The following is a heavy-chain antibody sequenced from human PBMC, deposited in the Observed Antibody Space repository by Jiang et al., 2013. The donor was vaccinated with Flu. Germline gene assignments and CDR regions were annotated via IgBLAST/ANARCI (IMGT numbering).Heavy chain of an antibody. CDR3: ARASAGFEFRLDY. V-gene: IGHV1-69*13. D-gene: IGHD3-10*01. CDR1: GYTFTSYE. Sequence: SGAEVKKPGASVKVSCKTSGYTFTSYEISWVRQAPGQGLEWMGGIIPIFGTANYAQKFQGRVTITADESTSTAYMELSSLRSEDTAVYYCARASAGFEFRLDYWGQGTLVTVSS. CDR2: IIPIFGTA. J-gene: IGHJ4*02.